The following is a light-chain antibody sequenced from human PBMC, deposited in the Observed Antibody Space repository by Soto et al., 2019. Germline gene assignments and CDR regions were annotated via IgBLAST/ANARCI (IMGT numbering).Light chain of an antibody. Sequence: QSVMTQPPSASGTPGQRVSTSCSGSRSNIGSNTVNWYQQLPGTAPKLLIYTSDQRPSGVPGRFSASKSGTSASLAISGLQSEDEADYFCAAWDDSLSGVVFGGGTKLTVL. V-gene: IGLV1-44*01. CDR1: RSNIGSNT. J-gene: IGLJ2*01. CDR3: AAWDDSLSGVV. CDR2: TSD.